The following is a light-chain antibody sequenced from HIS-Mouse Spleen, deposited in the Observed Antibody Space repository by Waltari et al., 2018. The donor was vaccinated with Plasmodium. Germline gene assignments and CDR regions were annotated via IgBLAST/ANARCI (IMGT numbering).Light chain of an antibody. J-gene: IGKJ2*01. CDR2: AAS. V-gene: IGKV1-39*01. CDR1: QSIISY. CDR3: QQYNNWPPYT. Sequence: DIQMTQSPSSLSASVGDRVTITCRASQSIISYLNWYQQKPGKAPKLLIYAASSLQSGVPSRFSGSGSGTDFTLTISSMQSEDFAVYYCQQYNNWPPYTFGQGTKLEIK.